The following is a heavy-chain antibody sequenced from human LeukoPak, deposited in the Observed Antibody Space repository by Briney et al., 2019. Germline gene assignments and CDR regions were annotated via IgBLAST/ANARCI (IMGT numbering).Heavy chain of an antibody. J-gene: IGHJ6*02. V-gene: IGHV3-30*02. Sequence: GGSLRLSCAASGFTFSNYGMHWVRQAPGKGLEWVAFIRYDGSNQFYADSVKGRFTISRDNAKNSLYLQMNSLRAEDTAVYYCARGYCSGGSCYLSGMDVWGQGTTVTVSS. CDR2: IRYDGSNQ. CDR1: GFTFSNYG. CDR3: ARGYCSGGSCYLSGMDV. D-gene: IGHD2-15*01.